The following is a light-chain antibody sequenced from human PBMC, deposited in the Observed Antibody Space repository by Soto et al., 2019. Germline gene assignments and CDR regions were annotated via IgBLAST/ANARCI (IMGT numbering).Light chain of an antibody. CDR2: AAS. CDR1: QGISNH. J-gene: IGKJ4*01. Sequence: DIQMTQSPSSLSASVGDRVTITCRASQGISNHLAWYQQKPGKVPKLLIYAASTLQSGVPSRFSGSGSGTDFTLTISSLQPEDFATYYCQQSYSTFGGGTKVDIK. V-gene: IGKV1-27*01. CDR3: QQSYST.